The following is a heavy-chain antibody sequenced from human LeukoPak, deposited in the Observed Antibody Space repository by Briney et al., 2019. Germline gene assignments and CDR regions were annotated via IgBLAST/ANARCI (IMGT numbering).Heavy chain of an antibody. D-gene: IGHD3-10*01. CDR3: ARDRASRYGMDV. CDR1: GFTFSDYY. CDR2: ISSGGSTI. V-gene: IGHV3-11*01. J-gene: IGHJ6*02. Sequence: PGGSLRLSCAASGFTFSDYYMNWIRQAPGKGLEWLSYISSGGSTIDYADFVKGRFTISRDNAKNSLYLQMNSLRAEDTAVYCCARDRASRYGMDVWGQGTTVTVSS.